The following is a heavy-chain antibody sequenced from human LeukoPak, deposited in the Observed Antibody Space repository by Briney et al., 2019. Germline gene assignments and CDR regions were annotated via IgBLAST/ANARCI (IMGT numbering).Heavy chain of an antibody. Sequence: SVKVSCKASGGTYSSYAISWVRQAPGQGLEWMGRIIPIFGTANYAQKFQGRVTITTDESQSKAYMELSSLRSEDTAVYYCARRIVEMATNEGYYYYYYMDVWGKRTTVTVS. J-gene: IGHJ6*03. CDR3: ARRIVEMATNEGYYYYYYMDV. V-gene: IGHV1-69*05. CDR2: IIPIFGTA. D-gene: IGHD5-24*01. CDR1: GGTYSSYA.